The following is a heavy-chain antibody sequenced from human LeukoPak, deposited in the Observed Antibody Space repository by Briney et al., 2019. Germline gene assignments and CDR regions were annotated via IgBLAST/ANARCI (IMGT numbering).Heavy chain of an antibody. CDR1: GFTFSSYW. V-gene: IGHV3-7*01. CDR2: IKQDGSEK. CDR3: ARDPYKGATTTSPIDY. D-gene: IGHD1-26*01. J-gene: IGHJ4*02. Sequence: GGSLRLSCAASGFTFSSYWMSWVRQAPGKGLEWVANIKQDGSEKYYVDSVKGRFTTSRDNAKNSLYLQMNSLRAEDTAVYYCARDPYKGATTTSPIDYWGQGTLVTVPS.